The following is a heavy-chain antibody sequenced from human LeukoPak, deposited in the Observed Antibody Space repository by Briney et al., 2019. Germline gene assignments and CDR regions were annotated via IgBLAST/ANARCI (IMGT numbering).Heavy chain of an antibody. D-gene: IGHD3-22*01. Sequence: SGTLSLTCAVYGGSFSGYYWSWIRQPPGKGLEWIGEINHSGSANYNPSLKSRVTISVDTSKNQFSLKLSSVTAADTAVYYCARSYDSSGFVVYWGQGTLVTVSS. J-gene: IGHJ4*02. CDR2: INHSGSA. CDR3: ARSYDSSGFVVY. CDR1: GGSFSGYY. V-gene: IGHV4-34*01.